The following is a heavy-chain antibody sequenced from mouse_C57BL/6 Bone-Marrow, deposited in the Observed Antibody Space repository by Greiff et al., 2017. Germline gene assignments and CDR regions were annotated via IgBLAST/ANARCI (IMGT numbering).Heavy chain of an antibody. CDR3: TAPDY. V-gene: IGHV6-3*01. CDR2: IRLKSDNYAT. Sequence: EVQGVESGGGLVQPGGSMKLSCVASGFTFSNYWMNWVRQSPEQGLEWVAQIRLKSDNYATHYAESVKGRFTISRDDSKSSVYLQMNNLRAEDTGIYYCTAPDYWGQGTTLTVSS. CDR1: GFTFSNYW. J-gene: IGHJ2*01.